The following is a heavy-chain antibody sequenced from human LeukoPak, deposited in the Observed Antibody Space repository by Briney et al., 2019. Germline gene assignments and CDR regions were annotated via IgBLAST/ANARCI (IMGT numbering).Heavy chain of an antibody. D-gene: IGHD2-2*01. CDR3: ARSVGYQLLCPDY. CDR2: ISYDGSNK. CDR1: GFTFSSYG. Sequence: GGSLRLSCAASGFTFSSYGMHWVRQAPGKGLEWVAVISYDGSNKYYADSVKGRFTISRDNSKNTLYLQMNSLRAEDTAVYYCARSVGYQLLCPDYWGQGTLVTVSS. V-gene: IGHV3-30*19. J-gene: IGHJ4*02.